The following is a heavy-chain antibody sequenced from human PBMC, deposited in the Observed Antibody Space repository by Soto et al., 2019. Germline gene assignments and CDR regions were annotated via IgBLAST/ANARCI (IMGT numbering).Heavy chain of an antibody. J-gene: IGHJ6*02. Sequence: ASVKVSCKASGYTFTSYYMHWVRQAPGQGLEWMGIINPSGGSTSYAQKFQGRVTMTRDTSISTAYMELSRLRSDDTAVYYCARDHGYSSSCQYYYYYYGMDVWGQGTTVTVSS. D-gene: IGHD6-13*01. V-gene: IGHV1-46*01. CDR1: GYTFTSYY. CDR2: INPSGGST. CDR3: ARDHGYSSSCQYYYYYYGMDV.